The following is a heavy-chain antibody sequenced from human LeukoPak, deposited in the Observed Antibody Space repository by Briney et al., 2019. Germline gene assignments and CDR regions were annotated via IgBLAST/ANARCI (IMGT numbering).Heavy chain of an antibody. J-gene: IGHJ4*02. CDR2: INAGNGNT. CDR3: ARSLSGRDSSFDY. Sequence: GASVKVSCKASGYTFTSYAMHWGRQAPGQRGEWMGWINAGNGNTKYSQEFQGRVTITSDTSASTAYMELSSLRSEDTAVYYCARSLSGRDSSFDYWGQGTLVTVSS. D-gene: IGHD1-26*01. CDR1: GYTFTSYA. V-gene: IGHV1-3*03.